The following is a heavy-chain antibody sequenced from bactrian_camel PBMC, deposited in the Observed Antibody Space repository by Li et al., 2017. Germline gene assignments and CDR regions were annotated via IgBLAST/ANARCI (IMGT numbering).Heavy chain of an antibody. CDR1: GFTFSSYA. CDR2: MYIGGKVT. Sequence: HVQLVESGGDLVQPGGSLRLSCTASGFTFSSYAMSWVRQAPGKGLEWVSSMYIGGKVTYYADSVKGRFISSEYNGANTLDLQMSSLKPEDTAVYYCVTDGGYGGTWSLRAADFAFWGQGTQVTVS. CDR3: VTDGGYGGTWSLRAADFAF. J-gene: IGHJ6*01. D-gene: IGHD6*01. V-gene: IGHV3S7*01.